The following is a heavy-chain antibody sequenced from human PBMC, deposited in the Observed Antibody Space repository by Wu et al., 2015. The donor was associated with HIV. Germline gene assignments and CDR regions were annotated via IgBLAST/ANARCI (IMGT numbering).Heavy chain of an antibody. CDR2: IRTYNGDT. J-gene: IGHJ3*01. CDR1: DYTFTSYD. Sequence: QLVQSVGEVKKPGASVKVSCKAFDYTFTSYDLSWVRQAPGQGLEWMGWIRTYNGDTNYAQTLQGRVTMTSDISTGTVYMELRSLTFDDTAAYYCARGLGGRFYGSDGSFQGAFDLWGQGTKVTVSS. D-gene: IGHD2-15*01. CDR3: ARGLGGRFYGSDGSFQGAFDL. V-gene: IGHV1-18*01.